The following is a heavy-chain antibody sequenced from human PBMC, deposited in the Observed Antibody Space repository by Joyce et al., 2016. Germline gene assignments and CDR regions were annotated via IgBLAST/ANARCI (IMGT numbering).Heavy chain of an antibody. CDR3: ATEGGVRGVIDAFHI. CDR2: ISGGSGTI. CDR1: GFTFSSYS. D-gene: IGHD3-10*01. Sequence: EVQLVESGGGLVQPGGSLRLSCAASGFTFSSYSMNWVRQAPGKGLGWFSHISGGSGTIYYADSVKGRFIISRDNAKNSLHLQMNSLRDEDTAVYYCATEGGVRGVIDAFHIWGQGTMVTVSS. V-gene: IGHV3-48*02. J-gene: IGHJ3*02.